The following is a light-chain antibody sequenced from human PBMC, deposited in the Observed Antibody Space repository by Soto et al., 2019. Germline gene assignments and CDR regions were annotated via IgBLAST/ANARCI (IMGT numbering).Light chain of an antibody. Sequence: DIQMTQSPSSLSASVGDGVTITCRTSQSISTYLNWYQHKPGKAPKLLIYAASSLQSGVPSRFSGSGSDTHFTLTSSSLQPEDCATDYFQQSANLPLTFGPGTQVDSK. J-gene: IGKJ3*01. CDR1: QSISTY. CDR2: AAS. CDR3: QQSANLPLT. V-gene: IGKV1-39*01.